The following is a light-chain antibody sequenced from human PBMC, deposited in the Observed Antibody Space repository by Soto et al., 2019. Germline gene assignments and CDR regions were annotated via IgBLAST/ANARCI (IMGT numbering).Light chain of an antibody. V-gene: IGLV1-47*01. J-gene: IGLJ1*01. CDR3: AAWDDSLSGSYV. CDR2: RNN. Sequence: QSVLTQPPSASGTPGQRVNISCSGSSSNIGSNYVYWYQRLPGTAPKLLIYRNNQRPSGVPDRFSGSKSGTSASLAISGLRSEDEADYYCAAWDDSLSGSYVFGTGTKVTVL. CDR1: SSNIGSNY.